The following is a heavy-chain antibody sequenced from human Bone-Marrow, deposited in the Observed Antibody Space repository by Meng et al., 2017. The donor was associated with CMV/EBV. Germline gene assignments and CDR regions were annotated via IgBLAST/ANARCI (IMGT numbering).Heavy chain of an antibody. D-gene: IGHD1-7*01. Sequence: GESLKISCKVSGYMFTTYWIGWVRQMPGKGLEWMGIIYPGDSDTRYSPSFQGQVTISADKSINTAYLQWSSLKASDTAIYYRARQDWTYGHRPYYFDYWGQGALVTVSS. CDR3: ARQDWTYGHRPYYFDY. CDR1: GYMFTTYW. CDR2: IYPGDSDT. J-gene: IGHJ4*02. V-gene: IGHV5-51*01.